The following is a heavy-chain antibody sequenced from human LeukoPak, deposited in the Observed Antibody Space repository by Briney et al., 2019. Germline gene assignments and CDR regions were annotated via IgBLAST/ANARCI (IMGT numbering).Heavy chain of an antibody. CDR3: ARRYKLGYCSSTSCLNTDFDY. CDR2: IYYSGST. D-gene: IGHD2-2*01. J-gene: IGHJ4*02. V-gene: IGHV4-39*01. CDR1: RGSISSPNW. Sequence: PSGTLSLTCTVSRGSISSPNWWTWVRQPPGKGLEWIGSIYYSGSTYYNPSLKSRVTISVDTSKNQFSLKLSSVTAADTAVYYCARRYKLGYCSSTSCLNTDFDYWGQGTLVTVSS.